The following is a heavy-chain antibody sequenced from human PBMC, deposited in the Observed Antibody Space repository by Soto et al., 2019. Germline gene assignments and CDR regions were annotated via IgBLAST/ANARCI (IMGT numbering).Heavy chain of an antibody. CDR2: ISGSGGST. Sequence: EVQLLESGGGLVQPGGSLRLSCAASGFTFSSYAMSWVRQAPGKGLEWVSAISGSGGSTYYADSVKGRFTISRDNSKNTLYLQMNSLRAEDTAVYYCAKDNGGYDFWSGYGRSTRGAFDIWGQGTMVTVSS. V-gene: IGHV3-23*01. D-gene: IGHD3-3*01. CDR3: AKDNGGYDFWSGYGRSTRGAFDI. CDR1: GFTFSSYA. J-gene: IGHJ3*02.